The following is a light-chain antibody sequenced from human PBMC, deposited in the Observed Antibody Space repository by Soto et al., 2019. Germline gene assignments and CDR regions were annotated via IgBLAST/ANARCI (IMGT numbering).Light chain of an antibody. V-gene: IGLV2-14*01. CDR1: SSDVGGYDY. J-gene: IGLJ1*01. CDR3: SSHTSGSTRV. CDR2: EVT. Sequence: QSVLTQAASVSGSPGQSITISCTRTSSDVGGYDYVSWYQQQPDKAPKLMIYEVTKRPSGVSNRFSGSKSGNTASLTISGLQSEDEADYYCSSHTSGSTRVFGTGTKVTVL.